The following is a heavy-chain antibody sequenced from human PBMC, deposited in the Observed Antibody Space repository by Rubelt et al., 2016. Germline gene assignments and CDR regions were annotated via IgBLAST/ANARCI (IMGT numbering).Heavy chain of an antibody. CDR1: GYTFTSYG. V-gene: IGHV1-18*01. J-gene: IGHJ4*02. Sequence: QVQLVQSGAEVKKPGASVKVSCKASGYTFTSYGISWVRQAPGQGLEWMGWISAYNGNTNYAPKLQGRVTLTTDTSTGPAYMELRSLRSDATAVYYCARNLIMITFGGVIVPPDYWGQGTLVTVSS. CDR2: ISAYNGNT. CDR3: ARNLIMITFGGVIVPPDY. D-gene: IGHD3-16*02.